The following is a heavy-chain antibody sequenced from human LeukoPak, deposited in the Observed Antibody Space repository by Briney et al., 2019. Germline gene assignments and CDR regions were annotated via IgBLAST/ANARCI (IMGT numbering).Heavy chain of an antibody. V-gene: IGHV3-66*01. D-gene: IGHD1-26*01. CDR2: IYTSGIT. J-gene: IGHJ4*02. CDR1: GFTVSSNF. CDR3: AREDAGGTYSFDY. Sequence: GGSLRLSCAVSGFTVSSNFMSCVRQAPGKGPEWVSVIYTSGITYYADSVRGRFTISRDNSKNTLYLQMDSLTAEDTAVYYCAREDAGGTYSFDYWGRGTLVAVSS.